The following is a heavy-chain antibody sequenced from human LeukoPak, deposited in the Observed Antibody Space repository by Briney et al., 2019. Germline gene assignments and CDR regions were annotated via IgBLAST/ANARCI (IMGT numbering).Heavy chain of an antibody. CDR2: ISYDGSNK. Sequence: GRSLRLSCAASGFTFSSYAMHWVRQAPGKGLEWVAVISYDGSNKYYADSVKGRFTISRDNAKNSLYPQMNSLRAEDTAVYYCARDSDFGVVLDYWGQGTLVTVSS. CDR1: GFTFSSYA. J-gene: IGHJ4*02. V-gene: IGHV3-30-3*01. D-gene: IGHD3-3*01. CDR3: ARDSDFGVVLDY.